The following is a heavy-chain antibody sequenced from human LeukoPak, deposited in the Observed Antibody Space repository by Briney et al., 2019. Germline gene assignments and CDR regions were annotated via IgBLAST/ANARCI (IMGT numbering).Heavy chain of an antibody. CDR3: AREGPPRFGEYYFDY. CDR1: GYSISSGYY. D-gene: IGHD3-10*01. Sequence: SETLSLTCTVSGYSISSGYYWGWIRQPPGKGLEWIGSIYHSGSTYYNPSLKSRVTISVDTSKNQFSLKLSSVTAADTAVYYCAREGPPRFGEYYFDYWGQGTLVTVSS. V-gene: IGHV4-38-2*02. J-gene: IGHJ4*02. CDR2: IYHSGST.